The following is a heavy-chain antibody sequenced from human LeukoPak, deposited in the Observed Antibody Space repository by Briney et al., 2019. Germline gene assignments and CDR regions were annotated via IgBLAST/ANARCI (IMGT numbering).Heavy chain of an antibody. CDR1: GGTFSSYG. CDR3: ASGRLSVDIVPTTDY. Sequence: ASVKVSCKASGGTFSSYGISWVRQAPGQGLEWMGRIIPILGIANYAQKFQGRVTITADKSTSTAYMELSSLRSEDTAVYNCASGRLSVDIVPTTDYWGRGTLVTVSS. J-gene: IGHJ4*02. CDR2: IIPILGIA. V-gene: IGHV1-69*04. D-gene: IGHD5-12*01.